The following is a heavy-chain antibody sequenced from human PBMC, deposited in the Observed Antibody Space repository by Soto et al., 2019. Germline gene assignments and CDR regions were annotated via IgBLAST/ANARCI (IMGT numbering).Heavy chain of an antibody. CDR1: GYTFTSYA. J-gene: IGHJ4*02. CDR3: SRVDPGETSPFDH. D-gene: IGHD3-10*01. Sequence: ASVKVSCKASGYTFTSYAMHWVRQAPGQRLEWMGCINPGDGNTKYAQSFQGRVTISRDTSTSTAYMEVSSLRSEDTAVYYCSRVDPGETSPFDHWGQGTLVTVSS. V-gene: IGHV1-3*01. CDR2: INPGDGNT.